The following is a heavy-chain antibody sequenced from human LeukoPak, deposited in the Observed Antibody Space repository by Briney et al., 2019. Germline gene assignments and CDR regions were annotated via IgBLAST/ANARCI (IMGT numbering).Heavy chain of an antibody. J-gene: IGHJ5*02. Sequence: GGSLRLSCAASGFTFSTYWMNWVRQAPGKGLEWVANIKQDGSEKYYVDSVKGRFTISRDNAMNSLYLQMNSLRAEDTAVYYCAKDRPAASNWFDPWGQGTLVTVSS. V-gene: IGHV3-7*01. D-gene: IGHD2-2*01. CDR2: IKQDGSEK. CDR1: GFTFSTYW. CDR3: AKDRPAASNWFDP.